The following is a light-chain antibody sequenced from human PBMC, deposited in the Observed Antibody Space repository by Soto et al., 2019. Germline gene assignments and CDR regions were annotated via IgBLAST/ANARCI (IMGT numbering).Light chain of an antibody. Sequence: IQLTQSPSSLSASVGDRVTITCRASQGSSSFLAWYQQKPGRAPKLLIYGASTLQSGVPSRFSGSGSGTDFTLTISSLQPEDCATYYCQQLNSIPIAFGPGTKVEIQ. CDR1: QGSSSF. CDR3: QQLNSIPIA. V-gene: IGKV1-9*01. CDR2: GAS. J-gene: IGKJ3*01.